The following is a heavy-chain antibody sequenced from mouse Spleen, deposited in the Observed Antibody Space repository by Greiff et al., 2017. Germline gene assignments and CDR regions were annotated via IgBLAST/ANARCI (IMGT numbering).Heavy chain of an antibody. Sequence: LVKPGASVKISCKASGYSFTGYYMHWVKQSHGKSLEWIGYISCYNGATSYNQKFKGKATFTVDTSSSTAYMQFNSRTSEDSAVYYCARSSSGYAMDYWGQGTSVTVSS. CDR2: ISCYNGAT. CDR3: ARSSSGYAMDY. V-gene: IGHV1S34*01. J-gene: IGHJ4*01. D-gene: IGHD3-1*01. CDR1: GYSFTGYY.